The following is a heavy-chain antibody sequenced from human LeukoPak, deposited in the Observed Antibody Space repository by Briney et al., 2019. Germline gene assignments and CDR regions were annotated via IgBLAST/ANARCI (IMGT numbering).Heavy chain of an antibody. J-gene: IGHJ4*02. D-gene: IGHD6-19*01. Sequence: GESLKISCKGSGYSFTSYWIAWARQMPGKGLEWMGIIYPGDSDTRYSPSFQGQVTISADKSIGTAYLQWSSLKASDTAMYYCARQGYSTGWFDLDYWGQGTLVTVSS. CDR3: ARQGYSTGWFDLDY. CDR1: GYSFTSYW. CDR2: IYPGDSDT. V-gene: IGHV5-51*01.